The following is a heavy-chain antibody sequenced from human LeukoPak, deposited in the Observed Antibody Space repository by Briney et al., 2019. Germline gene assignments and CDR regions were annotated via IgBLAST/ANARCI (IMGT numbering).Heavy chain of an antibody. CDR1: GNTLNEIS. CDR2: FEIEDGEI. D-gene: IGHD3-16*01. V-gene: IGHV1-24*01. Sequence: ASVKVSCKVSGNTLNEISIHWVRQAHGQGLERMGGFEIEDGEIIYAQNFQGRVTMTEDTSTDIAYMDLSSLKSEDTAVYYCATDRGEMGTTLLSHTYQAFDDWGQGTVVTVSS. J-gene: IGHJ3*01. CDR3: ATDRGEMGTTLLSHTYQAFDD.